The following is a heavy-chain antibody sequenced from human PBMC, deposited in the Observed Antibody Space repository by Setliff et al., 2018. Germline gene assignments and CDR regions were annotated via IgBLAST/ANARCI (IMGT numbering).Heavy chain of an antibody. Sequence: SETLSLTCTVSGGSLTGRSNYWGWIRQPPGKGLQWIGTIYYSGSTYYNPSLKSRVTISVHTSQNQFSLKLSSVAAADTAVYYCARGLKSRPFVFYHHYMDVWGKGTTVTVSS. J-gene: IGHJ6*03. CDR3: ARGLKSRPFVFYHHYMDV. CDR1: GGSLTGRSNY. V-gene: IGHV4-39*07. CDR2: IYYSGST. D-gene: IGHD3-16*01.